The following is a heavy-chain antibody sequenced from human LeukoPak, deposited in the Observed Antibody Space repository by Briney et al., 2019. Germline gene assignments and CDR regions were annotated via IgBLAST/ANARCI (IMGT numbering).Heavy chain of an antibody. D-gene: IGHD3-22*01. Sequence: GASVKVSCKASGYTFTSYYMHWVRQAPGQGLEWMGIINPSGGSTSYAQKFQGRVTMTRDTSTSTVYMELSSLRSEDTAVYYCARDELQRNDSSGYYYYYGMDVWGQGTTVTVSS. CDR1: GYTFTSYY. J-gene: IGHJ6*02. V-gene: IGHV1-46*01. CDR2: INPSGGST. CDR3: ARDELQRNDSSGYYYYYGMDV.